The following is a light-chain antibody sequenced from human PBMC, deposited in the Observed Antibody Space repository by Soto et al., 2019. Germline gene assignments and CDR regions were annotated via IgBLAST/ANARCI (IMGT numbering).Light chain of an antibody. CDR3: QQYESSFAT. CDR1: QSVGSK. J-gene: IGKJ1*01. Sequence: EIVLTQSPGTLSLSPGERATLSCRASQSVGSKLAWYQQAPGQAPRLLIYGASNRETDTPARFSGSGAGTDFTLTISNLEPVDFAVYYCQQYESSFATFGQGTQVEVK. CDR2: GAS. V-gene: IGKV3-20*01.